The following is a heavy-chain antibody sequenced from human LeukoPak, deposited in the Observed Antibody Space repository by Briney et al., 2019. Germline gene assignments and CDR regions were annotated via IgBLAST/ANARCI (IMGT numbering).Heavy chain of an antibody. CDR1: GGSISSYY. V-gene: IGHV4-59*01. CDR2: IYYSGNT. J-gene: IGHJ4*02. Sequence: PSETLSLTCTVSGGSISSYYWGWIRQSPGRGLEWIGYIYYSGNTNKNPSLKSRLIISIDTSKNQYSLKLSSVTAADTAVYYCARVGDGNFDYWGQGTLVTVSS. CDR3: ARVGDGNFDY.